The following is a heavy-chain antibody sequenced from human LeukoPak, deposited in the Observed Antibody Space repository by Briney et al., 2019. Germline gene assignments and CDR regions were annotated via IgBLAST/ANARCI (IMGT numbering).Heavy chain of an antibody. CDR3: ASYYDSSGYSY. Sequence: PSETLSLTGTVSGGSISSGDYYWSWIRQPPGKGLEWIGYIYYSGSTYYNPSLKSRVTIPVDTSKNQFSLKLSSVTAADTAVYYCASYYDSSGYSYWGQGTLVTVSS. V-gene: IGHV4-30-4*01. CDR2: IYYSGST. J-gene: IGHJ4*02. D-gene: IGHD3-22*01. CDR1: GGSISSGDYY.